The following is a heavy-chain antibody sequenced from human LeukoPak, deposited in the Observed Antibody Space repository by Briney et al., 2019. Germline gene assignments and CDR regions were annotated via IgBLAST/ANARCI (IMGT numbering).Heavy chain of an antibody. CDR1: GFTFSTYS. J-gene: IGHJ4*02. V-gene: IGHV3-30*18. CDR2: ISNDRSNK. CDR3: AKDQGSGTIDY. D-gene: IGHD6-19*01. Sequence: GGSLRLSCAASGFTFSTYSIHWVRRTPGKVLEWVAVISNDRSNKYYADSVKGRFTISRDNSKNTLYLQMNSLRADDTAVYYCAKDQGSGTIDYWGQGTLVTVSS.